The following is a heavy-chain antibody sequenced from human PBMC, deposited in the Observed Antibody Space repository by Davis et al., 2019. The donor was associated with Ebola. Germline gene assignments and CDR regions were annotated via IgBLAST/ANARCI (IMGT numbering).Heavy chain of an antibody. CDR2: ISSSGSTI. D-gene: IGHD3-22*01. J-gene: IGHJ6*02. CDR3: ARDGGSSGYYRYYYYYYGMDV. Sequence: GESLKISCAASGFTFSSYEMNWVRQAPGKGLEWVSYISSSGSTIYYADSVKGRFTISRDNAKNSLYLQMNSLRAEDTAVYYCARDGGSSGYYRYYYYYYGMDVWGQGTTVTVSS. CDR1: GFTFSSYE. V-gene: IGHV3-48*03.